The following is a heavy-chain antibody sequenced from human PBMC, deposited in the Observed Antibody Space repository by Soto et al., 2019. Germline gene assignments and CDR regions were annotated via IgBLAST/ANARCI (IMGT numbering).Heavy chain of an antibody. CDR3: GVVVVITDIPY. CDR1: GGSMDNSSYY. J-gene: IGHJ4*02. V-gene: IGHV4-39*01. D-gene: IGHD2-15*01. CDR2: MYYSGST. Sequence: SETLSLTCNVSGGSMDNSSYYWSWIRQPPGKGLEWIGYMYYSGSTDYNPSLKSRVTISVDTSKNQFSLNLSSVTAADTAVYYCGVVVVITDIPYWAQGIPVTVSS.